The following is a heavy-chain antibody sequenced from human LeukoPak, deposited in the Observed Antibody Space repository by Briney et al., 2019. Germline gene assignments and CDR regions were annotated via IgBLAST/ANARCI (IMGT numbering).Heavy chain of an antibody. Sequence: SVKVSCTASGGTLSSYAISWVRQAPGQGLEWMGGIIPIFGTANYAQKFQGRVTITADESTSTAYMELSSLRSEDTAVYYCARSLTVTPYYYGMDVWGQGTTVTVSS. J-gene: IGHJ6*02. CDR2: IIPIFGTA. D-gene: IGHD4-11*01. CDR3: ARSLTVTPYYYGMDV. V-gene: IGHV1-69*13. CDR1: GGTLSSYA.